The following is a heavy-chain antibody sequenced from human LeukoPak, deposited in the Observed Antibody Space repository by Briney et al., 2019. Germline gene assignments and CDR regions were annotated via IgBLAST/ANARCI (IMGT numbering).Heavy chain of an antibody. CDR3: ARGVPLHIVVVPAAFDAFDI. J-gene: IGHJ3*02. CDR1: GFTFSSYS. D-gene: IGHD2-2*01. CDR2: ISSSSSYL. V-gene: IGHV3-21*01. Sequence: GGSLRLSCAASGFTFSSYSMNWVRQAPGKGLEWVSSISSSSSYLYYADSVKGRFTISRDNAKNSLYLQMNSLRAEDTAVYYCARGVPLHIVVVPAAFDAFDIWGQGTMVTVSS.